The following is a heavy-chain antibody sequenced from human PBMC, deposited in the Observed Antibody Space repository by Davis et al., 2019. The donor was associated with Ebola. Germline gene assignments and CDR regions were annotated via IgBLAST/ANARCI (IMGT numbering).Heavy chain of an antibody. CDR3: ALRLVPAALNS. D-gene: IGHD2-2*01. V-gene: IGHV4-59*12. J-gene: IGHJ4*02. CDR2: IYYSGST. Sequence: MPSETLSLTCTVSGGSISSYYWSWIRQPPGKGLEWIGYIYYSGSTNYNPSLKSRVTISVDTSKNQFSLKLTSVTAADTAVYYCALRLVPAALNSWGQGTLVTVSS. CDR1: GGSISSYY.